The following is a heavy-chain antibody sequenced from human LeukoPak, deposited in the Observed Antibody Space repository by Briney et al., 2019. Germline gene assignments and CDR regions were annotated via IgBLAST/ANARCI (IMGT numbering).Heavy chain of an antibody. CDR3: ARTPWLQLEFWFDT. V-gene: IGHV3-48*03. CDR1: GFAFSGYE. CDR2: ITSSGST. Sequence: GGSLRLSCAASGFAFSGYEMNWVRQAPGKGLEWVSYITSSGSTHYADSVKGRFTISRDNAKNSLYLQMNSLRADDTAVYCCARTPWLQLEFWFDTWGQGIRVTVSS. D-gene: IGHD5-24*01. J-gene: IGHJ5*02.